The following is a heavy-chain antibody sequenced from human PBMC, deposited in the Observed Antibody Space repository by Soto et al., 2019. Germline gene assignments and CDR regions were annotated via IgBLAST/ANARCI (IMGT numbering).Heavy chain of an antibody. V-gene: IGHV1-3*01. CDR1: GYTFTSYA. Sequence: GASVKVSCKASGYTFTSYAMHWVRQAPGQRLEWMGWINAGNGNTKYPQKFQGRVTITRDTSASTAYMELSSLRSEDTAVYYCAKAGVQLWNYYYYGMDVWGQGTTVTVSS. D-gene: IGHD5-18*01. J-gene: IGHJ6*02. CDR3: AKAGVQLWNYYYYGMDV. CDR2: INAGNGNT.